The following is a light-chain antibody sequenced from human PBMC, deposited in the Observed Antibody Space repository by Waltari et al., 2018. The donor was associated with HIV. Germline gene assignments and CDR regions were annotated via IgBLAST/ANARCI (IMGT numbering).Light chain of an antibody. V-gene: IGLV2-11*01. CDR1: SSDVGGYSY. Sequence: QSALTQPRSVSGSPGQSVTISCTGTSSDVGGYSYVSWYQQHPAQAPKALIYDLSKRPSGPPDRFSGSKSGNTASLTISGLQAEDEADYYCCSYAGSYKYILGSGTKVTVL. CDR3: CSYAGSYKYI. J-gene: IGLJ1*01. CDR2: DLS.